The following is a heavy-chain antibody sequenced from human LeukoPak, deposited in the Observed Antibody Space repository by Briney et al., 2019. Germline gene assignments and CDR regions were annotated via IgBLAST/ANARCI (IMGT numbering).Heavy chain of an antibody. V-gene: IGHV1-46*01. CDR3: ARGVEMATMV. D-gene: IGHD5-24*01. Sequence: ATVKVSCKASGYTFTSYFMHWVRQAPGQGLEWMGIINPSGGSTSYAQKFQGRVTMTRDTSTNTVYMELSSLRPEDTAVYYCARGVEMATMVWGQGTLVTVSS. J-gene: IGHJ4*02. CDR1: GYTFTSYF. CDR2: INPSGGST.